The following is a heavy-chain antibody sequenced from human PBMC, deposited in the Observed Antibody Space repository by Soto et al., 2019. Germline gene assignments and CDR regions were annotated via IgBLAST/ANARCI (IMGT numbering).Heavy chain of an antibody. V-gene: IGHV3-74*01. D-gene: IGHD3-9*01. CDR2: ISGDGVTT. CDR3: AREYYGLLTGYYTDY. CDR1: GFPFSSYW. J-gene: IGHJ4*02. Sequence: EVQLVESGGDLVQRGGSLRLSCAASGFPFSSYWMHWVRHTPGKGLDWVASISGDGVTTYYADSVRGRFTVSRDNAKNTLSLQISGLRAEDTAVYYCAREYYGLLTGYYTDYWGQGTLVSVSS.